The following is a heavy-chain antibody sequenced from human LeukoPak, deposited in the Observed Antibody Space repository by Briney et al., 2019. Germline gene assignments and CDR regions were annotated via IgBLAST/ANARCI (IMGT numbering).Heavy chain of an antibody. CDR3: ASLYSSGWYLTDY. Sequence: GGSLRLSCAASRFTFSSYAMHWVRQAPGKGLEWVALISYDGSDKYYADSVKGRFTISRDNSKNTLYLQMKSLRIEDTAVYYCASLYSSGWYLTDYWGQGTLVTVSS. D-gene: IGHD6-19*01. CDR1: RFTFSSYA. J-gene: IGHJ4*02. V-gene: IGHV3-30-3*01. CDR2: ISYDGSDK.